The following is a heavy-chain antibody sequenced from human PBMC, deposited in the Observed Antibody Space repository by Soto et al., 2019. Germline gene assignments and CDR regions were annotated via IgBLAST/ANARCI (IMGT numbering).Heavy chain of an antibody. Sequence: GGSLRLSCAASGFTFSSYSMYWVRQAPGKGLEWVSSISSSSSYIYYADSVKGRFTISRDNAKNSLYLQMNSLRAEDTAVYYCARVGTGYYYYYMDVWGKGTTVTVSS. V-gene: IGHV3-21*01. CDR2: ISSSSSYI. CDR1: GFTFSSYS. D-gene: IGHD2-8*02. CDR3: ARVGTGYYYYYMDV. J-gene: IGHJ6*03.